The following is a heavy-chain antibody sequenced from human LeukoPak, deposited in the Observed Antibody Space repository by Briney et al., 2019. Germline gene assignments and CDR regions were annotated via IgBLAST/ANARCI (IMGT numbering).Heavy chain of an antibody. CDR3: AREYEYYFDY. V-gene: IGHV4-61*02. J-gene: IGHJ4*02. CDR2: IYTSGST. Sequence: SQTLSHTCTVSGGSISSGSYYWSWIRQPAGKGLEWIGRIYTSGSTNYNPSLKSRVTISVDTSKNQFSLKLSSVTAADTAVYYCAREYEYYFDYWGQGTLVTVSS. D-gene: IGHD2-8*01. CDR1: GGSISSGSYY.